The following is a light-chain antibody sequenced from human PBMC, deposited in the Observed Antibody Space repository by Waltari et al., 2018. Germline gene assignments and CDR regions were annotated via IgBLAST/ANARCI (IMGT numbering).Light chain of an antibody. Sequence: QSALTQPASVSGSLGQSINISCTGRSSYVGSSNLVSWYQQYPGKAPRLIIYEGTKWPSGISNRFSGSKSGNTASLTISGLQADDEADYYCCSYISGTSVFGGGTKLTVL. CDR3: CSYISGTSV. J-gene: IGLJ3*02. CDR2: EGT. CDR1: SSYVGSSNL. V-gene: IGLV2-23*01.